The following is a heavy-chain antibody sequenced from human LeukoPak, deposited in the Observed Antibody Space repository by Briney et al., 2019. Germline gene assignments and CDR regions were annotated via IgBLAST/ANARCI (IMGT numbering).Heavy chain of an antibody. D-gene: IGHD3-10*01. Sequence: GASVKVSCKASGYTFTSYGISWVRQAPGQGLEWMGWISAYNGNTNYAQKLQGRVTMTTDTSTSTAYTELRSLRSDDTAVYYCARERNYYGSGSYSDYWGQGTLVTVSS. CDR3: ARERNYYGSGSYSDY. V-gene: IGHV1-18*01. J-gene: IGHJ4*02. CDR2: ISAYNGNT. CDR1: GYTFTSYG.